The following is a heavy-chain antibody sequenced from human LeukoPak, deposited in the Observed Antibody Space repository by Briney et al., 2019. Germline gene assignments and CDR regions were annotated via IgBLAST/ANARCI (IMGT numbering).Heavy chain of an antibody. CDR2: IKSKTDGGTT. CDR1: GFTFSNAW. CDR3: ARDNRGMVRGASFVY. J-gene: IGHJ4*02. D-gene: IGHD3-10*01. Sequence: PGGSLRLSCAASGFTFSNAWMSWVRQAPGKGLEWVGRIKSKTDGGTTDYAAPVKGRFTISRDDSKNTLYLQMNSLRAEDTAVYYCARDNRGMVRGASFVYWGQGTLVTVSS. V-gene: IGHV3-15*01.